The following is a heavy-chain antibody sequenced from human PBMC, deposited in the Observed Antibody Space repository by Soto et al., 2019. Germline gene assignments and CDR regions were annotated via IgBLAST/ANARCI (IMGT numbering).Heavy chain of an antibody. D-gene: IGHD3-16*01. V-gene: IGHV1-69*13. CDR1: GGTFSTFG. CDR3: ARTAPMDAGDKYYYDF. CDR2: IIPFFGTA. J-gene: IGHJ4*02. Sequence: SVKVSCKTSGGTFSTFGISWVRQAPGHGLEWMGGIIPFFGTAEYSQKFEDRITITADESTNTVYMDLRSLTSEDTAIYYCARTAPMDAGDKYYYDFWGQGALVTVSS.